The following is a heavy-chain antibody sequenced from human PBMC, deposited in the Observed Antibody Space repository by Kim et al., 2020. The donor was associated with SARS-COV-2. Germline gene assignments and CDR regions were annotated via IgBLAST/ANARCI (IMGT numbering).Heavy chain of an antibody. CDR1: GFDFSDFA. CDR2: TTRSGGGS. D-gene: IGHD3-10*01. CDR3: VRYGRNYGAVH. Sequence: GGSLRLSCSGSGFDFSDFAIHWIRRAPGKGLEYVSATTRSGGGSFYSDSVEGRFTVSRDNSKKTLYLHMNRLTFEDTSAYYCVRYGRNYGAVHWGQGTLVFVSS. J-gene: IGHJ4*02. V-gene: IGHV3-64D*06.